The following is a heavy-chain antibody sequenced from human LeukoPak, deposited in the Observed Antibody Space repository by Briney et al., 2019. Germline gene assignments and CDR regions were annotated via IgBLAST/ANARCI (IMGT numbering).Heavy chain of an antibody. CDR3: VRDGYNWNDWDY. D-gene: IGHD1-1*01. Sequence: GGSLRLSCAASGFTFSTYWMTWARQAPGKGLEWVANIKEDGGEINYVDSVKGRFTISRDNAKNSLYLQMNSLRVEDTAVYYCVRDGYNWNDWDYWGQGTLVTVSS. CDR2: IKEDGGEI. CDR1: GFTFSTYW. J-gene: IGHJ4*02. V-gene: IGHV3-7*05.